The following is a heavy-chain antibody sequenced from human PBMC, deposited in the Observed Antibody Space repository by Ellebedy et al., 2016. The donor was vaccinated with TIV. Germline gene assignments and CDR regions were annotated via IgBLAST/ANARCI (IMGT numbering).Heavy chain of an antibody. Sequence: ASVKVSCKASGGTFSSYAISWVRQAPGQGLEWMGGIIPIFGTANYAQKFQGRVTITADESTSTAYMELSSLRSEDTAVYYCAGESRAIAARRGLYYYYGMDVWGQGTTVTVSS. J-gene: IGHJ6*02. V-gene: IGHV1-69*13. D-gene: IGHD6-6*01. CDR1: GGTFSSYA. CDR3: AGESRAIAARRGLYYYYGMDV. CDR2: IIPIFGTA.